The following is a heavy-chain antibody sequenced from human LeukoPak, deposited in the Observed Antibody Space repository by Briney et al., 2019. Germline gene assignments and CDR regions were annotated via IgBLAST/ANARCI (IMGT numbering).Heavy chain of an antibody. D-gene: IGHD2-2*01. V-gene: IGHV3-66*02. CDR3: ARKPQVPAAIGEYYFDY. CDR1: GFTVSSNY. CDR2: IYSGGST. Sequence: PGGSLRLSCAASGFTVSSNYMSWVRQAPGKGLEWVSAIYSGGSTYYADSVKGRFTISRDNSKNTLYLQMNSLRAEDTAVYYCARKPQVPAAIGEYYFDYWGQGTLVTVSS. J-gene: IGHJ4*02.